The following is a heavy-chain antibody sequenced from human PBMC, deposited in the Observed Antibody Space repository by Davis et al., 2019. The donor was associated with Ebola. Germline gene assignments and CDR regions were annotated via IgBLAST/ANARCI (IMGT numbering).Heavy chain of an antibody. CDR1: GYTFTGNY. CDR2: IDAGNGNT. D-gene: IGHD3-22*01. J-gene: IGHJ3*02. CDR3: AREYYYDRGISYYSRSALDI. Sequence: ASVKVSCKASGYTFTGNYIQWVRQAPGQGLEWMGWIDAGNGNTKYSQNFQGRVTITRDRSANTGYMELSGLRSEDTAVYYCAREYYYDRGISYYSRSALDIWGQGTMVTVSS. V-gene: IGHV1-3*01.